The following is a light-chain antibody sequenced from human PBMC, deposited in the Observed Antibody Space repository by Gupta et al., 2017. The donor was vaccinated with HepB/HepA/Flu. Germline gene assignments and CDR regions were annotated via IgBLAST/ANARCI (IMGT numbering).Light chain of an antibody. CDR1: QSVSSF. CDR2: DAS. CDR3: QHRNSWPLT. Sequence: EIVLTQSPATLSLSPGERATLSCRASQSVSSFVAWYQGKPGQAPRLLIYDASRATGIPARFSGSGSGTDFTLTISRLEPDDFAVYYCQHRNSWPLTFGGGTKVEIK. V-gene: IGKV3-11*01. J-gene: IGKJ4*01.